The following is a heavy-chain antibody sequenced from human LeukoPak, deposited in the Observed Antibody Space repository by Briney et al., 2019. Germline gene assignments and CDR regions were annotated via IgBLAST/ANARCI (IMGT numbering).Heavy chain of an antibody. V-gene: IGHV3-7*01. CDR3: ARTSGDPFDF. CDR1: GFTFSDHY. CDR2: ITEDGGEK. Sequence: GGSLRLSCAASGFTFSDHYMDWVRQAPGKGLEWVANITEDGGEKYYADSVKGRFTISRDNARNSLYVQMNNLRAEDTAVYYCARTSGDPFDFWGQGTLVAVSS. D-gene: IGHD4-17*01. J-gene: IGHJ4*02.